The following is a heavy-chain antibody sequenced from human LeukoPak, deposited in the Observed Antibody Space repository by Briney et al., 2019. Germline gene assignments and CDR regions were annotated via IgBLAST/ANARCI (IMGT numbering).Heavy chain of an antibody. Sequence: ASVKVSCKASGYTFTSYGISWVRQAPGQGLEWMGWISAYNGNTNYAQKLQGRVTMTTDTSTSTAYMELRSLRSDDTAVYYCARVGGERGPGGSYYMDVWGKGTTVTVSS. D-gene: IGHD3-10*01. J-gene: IGHJ6*03. V-gene: IGHV1-18*01. CDR1: GYTFTSYG. CDR3: ARVGGERGPGGSYYMDV. CDR2: ISAYNGNT.